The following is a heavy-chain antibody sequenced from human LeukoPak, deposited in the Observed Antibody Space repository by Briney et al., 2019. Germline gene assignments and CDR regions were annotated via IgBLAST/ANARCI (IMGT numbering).Heavy chain of an antibody. J-gene: IGHJ4*02. CDR2: IKQDGSAT. D-gene: IGHD1-1*01. CDR3: GRGQNWPWG. Sequence: GGSLRLSCAASGFTFSSYWMSWVRQAPGKGLECVANIKQDGSATYYADSVKGRFTISRDNAKNSLFLQMNSRRPGDMVVCDWGRGQNWPWGWGQGTQDADSS. V-gene: IGHV3-7*01. CDR1: GFTFSSYW.